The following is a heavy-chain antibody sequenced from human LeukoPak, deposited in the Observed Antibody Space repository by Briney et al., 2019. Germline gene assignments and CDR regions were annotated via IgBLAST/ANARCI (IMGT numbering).Heavy chain of an antibody. CDR1: GFTFSSYA. D-gene: IGHD1-26*01. J-gene: IGHJ4*02. CDR3: ARSVGKGDNFDY. V-gene: IGHV3-30*04. Sequence: GGSLRLSCAASGFTFSSYAMHWVRQAPGKGLEWVAVISYDGSNKYYADSVKGRFTISRDNSKNTLYLQMNSLRAEDTAVYYCARSVGKGDNFDYWGQGTLVTVSS. CDR2: ISYDGSNK.